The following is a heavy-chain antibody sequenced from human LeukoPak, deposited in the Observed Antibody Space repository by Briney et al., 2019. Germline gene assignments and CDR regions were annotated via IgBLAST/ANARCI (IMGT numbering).Heavy chain of an antibody. D-gene: IGHD3-9*01. CDR1: GGSISSSSYY. CDR2: IYYSGST. Sequence: SETLSLTCTVSGGSISSSSYYWGWIRQPPGKGLEWIGSIYYSGSTYYNPSLKSRVTISVDTSKNQFSLKLSSVTAADTAVYYCARLDYDILTGYYSYYYYMDVWGKGTTVTVSS. CDR3: ARLDYDILTGYYSYYYYMDV. V-gene: IGHV4-39*01. J-gene: IGHJ6*03.